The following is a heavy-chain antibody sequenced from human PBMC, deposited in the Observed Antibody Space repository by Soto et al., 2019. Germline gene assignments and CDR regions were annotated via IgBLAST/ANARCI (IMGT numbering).Heavy chain of an antibody. J-gene: IGHJ3*01. CDR2: ISRDRDNFAT. V-gene: IGHV3-73*02. CDR3: ARHSVSRGSDF. Sequence: EVQLVESGGGSVQPGGSLKLSCAASGFTLSGSAMHWVRQASGKGLEWVGRISRDRDNFATAYSESLKGRFIISRDDSKDRAYLRMNSLITEGTAVYYCARHSVSRGSDFWGHGTVVTVSS. CDR1: GFTLSGSA. D-gene: IGHD1-26*01.